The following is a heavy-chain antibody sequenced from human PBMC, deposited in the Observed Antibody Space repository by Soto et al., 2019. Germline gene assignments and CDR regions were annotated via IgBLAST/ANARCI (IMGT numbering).Heavy chain of an antibody. CDR1: GFAFSDFH. CDR3: ARDREPSVYHGMAV. V-gene: IGHV3-11*01. CDR2: ISGGGTTV. Sequence: QVQLVESGGGLVKPGGSLRLSCAASGFAFSDFHMSWTRQAPGKGLEWISYISGGGTTVFYADSVKGRFTISSDNAQKSLYLQMDSLTSEDTAIDYCARDREPSVYHGMAVWGQGTTVTVSS. J-gene: IGHJ6*02.